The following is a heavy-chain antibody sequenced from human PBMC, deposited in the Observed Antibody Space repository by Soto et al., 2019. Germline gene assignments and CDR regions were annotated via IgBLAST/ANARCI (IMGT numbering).Heavy chain of an antibody. D-gene: IGHD6-19*01. CDR2: INPNSGGT. V-gene: IGHV1-2*04. Sequence: ASVKVSCKASGYTFTGYYMHWVRQAPGQGLEWMGWINPNSGGTNYAQKFQGWVTMTRDTSISTAYMELSRLRSDDTAVYYCARVKASGWLNWFDPWGQGTLVTV. CDR3: ARVKASGWLNWFDP. CDR1: GYTFTGYY. J-gene: IGHJ5*02.